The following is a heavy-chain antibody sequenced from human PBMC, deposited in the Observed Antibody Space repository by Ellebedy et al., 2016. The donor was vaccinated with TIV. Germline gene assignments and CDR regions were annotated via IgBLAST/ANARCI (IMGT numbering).Heavy chain of an antibody. V-gene: IGHV2-26*01. CDR2: IFSKDEK. Sequence: SGPTLVTPTATLTLTCTVSGFSLNNIIMGVSWFRQPPGKALEWLANIFSKDEKSYKTSLKSRLTISRDTAKSPGTLTLTALDPLDTATYYCARALRYCGGDCSYKFDYWGQGTLVPVSS. CDR3: ARALRYCGGDCSYKFDY. CDR1: GFSLNNIIMG. J-gene: IGHJ4*02. D-gene: IGHD2-21*02.